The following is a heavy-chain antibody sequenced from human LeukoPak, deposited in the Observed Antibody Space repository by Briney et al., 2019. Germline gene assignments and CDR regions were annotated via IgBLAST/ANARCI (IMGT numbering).Heavy chain of an antibody. Sequence: GASVKVSCKASGYTFTSYYMHWVRQAPGQGLEWMGIINPSGGSSSYAQKFQGRVTMTRDMSTSTVYMELSSLRSEDTAVYYCARGYCSSTSCHVHSNWFDPWGQGTLVTVSS. CDR2: INPSGGSS. CDR3: ARGYCSSTSCHVHSNWFDP. J-gene: IGHJ5*02. D-gene: IGHD2-2*01. CDR1: GYTFTSYY. V-gene: IGHV1-46*01.